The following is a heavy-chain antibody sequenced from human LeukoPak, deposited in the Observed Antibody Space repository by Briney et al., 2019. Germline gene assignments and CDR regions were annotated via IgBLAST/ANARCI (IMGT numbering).Heavy chain of an antibody. V-gene: IGHV4-30-4*01. J-gene: IGHJ4*02. CDR3: ARERTARPGGYFDS. CDR2: IYYSGST. Sequence: SQTLSLTCTVSGGSVSSGGYYWSWIRQPPGKGLEWIGYIYYSGSTYYNPTLKSRVTISVDTSKNQFSLKLSSVTAVDTAVYYCARERTARPGGYFDSWGQGTLVTVSS. CDR1: GGSVSSGGYY. D-gene: IGHD6-6*01.